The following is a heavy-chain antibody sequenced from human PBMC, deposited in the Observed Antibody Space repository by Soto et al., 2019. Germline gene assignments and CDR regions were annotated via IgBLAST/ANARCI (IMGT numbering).Heavy chain of an antibody. D-gene: IGHD5-18*01. V-gene: IGHV3-33*01. CDR1: GFTYSSYG. J-gene: IGHJ6*02. CDR3: ARDTAQTSYCYYGMDV. Sequence: GGSLRLSCAASGFTYSSYGMHWVRQAPGKGLEWVAVIWYDGSNKYYADSVKGRFTISRDNSKNTLYLQMNSLRAEDTAVYYCARDTAQTSYCYYGMDVWGQGTTVTVSS. CDR2: IWYDGSNK.